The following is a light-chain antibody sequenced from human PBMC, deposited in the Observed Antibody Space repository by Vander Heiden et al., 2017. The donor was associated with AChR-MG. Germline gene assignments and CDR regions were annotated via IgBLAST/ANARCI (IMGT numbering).Light chain of an antibody. J-gene: IGLJ1*01. CDR1: SSNIGSNT. V-gene: IGLV1-44*01. Sequence: QSVLTQPPSASGTPGQRVTISCSGSSSNIGSNTVNWYQQLRGTAPKLLIYSSNQRPSGVPDRFSGSKSGTSASLAISGLQSEDEADYYCAAWDDSLNGFYVFGTGTKVTVL. CDR3: AAWDDSLNGFYV. CDR2: SSN.